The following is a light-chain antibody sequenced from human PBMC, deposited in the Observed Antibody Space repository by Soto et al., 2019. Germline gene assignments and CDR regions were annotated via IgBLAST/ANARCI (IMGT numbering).Light chain of an antibody. Sequence: QAVVTQPPSVSGAPGQRVTISCTGSSSNIGAGYDVHWYQQLPGTAPKLLIYGNSNRPSGVPDRFSGSKSGTSASLAITGLQAEDEADYDCQSYDSSLSSSVFGGGTKLTVL. CDR3: QSYDSSLSSSV. J-gene: IGLJ2*01. CDR2: GNS. V-gene: IGLV1-40*01. CDR1: SSNIGAGYD.